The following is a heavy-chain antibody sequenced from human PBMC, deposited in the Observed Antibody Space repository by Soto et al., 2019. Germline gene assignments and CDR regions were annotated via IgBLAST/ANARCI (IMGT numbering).Heavy chain of an antibody. V-gene: IGHV1-2*04. CDR2: INPNSGGT. CDR3: ARDHSGSRDEYFQH. Sequence: ASGKVSSKASGYTFTGYYMHLGRQAPGQRLEWMGWINPNSGGTNYAQKFQGWVTMTRDTSISTAYMELSMLRSDHTAVYYCARDHSGSRDEYFQHWAQGTLVSVYS. CDR1: GYTFTGYY. D-gene: IGHD1-26*01. J-gene: IGHJ1*01.